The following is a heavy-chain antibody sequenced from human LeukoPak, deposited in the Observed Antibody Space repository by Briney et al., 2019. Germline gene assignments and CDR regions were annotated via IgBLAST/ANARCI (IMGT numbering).Heavy chain of an antibody. CDR3: AHTYDSSGYYYAFDY. J-gene: IGHJ4*02. CDR2: INHSGST. D-gene: IGHD3-22*01. V-gene: IGHV4-34*01. CDR1: GGSFSGYY. Sequence: SETLSLTCAVYGGSFSGYYWSWIRQPPGKGLEWIGEINHSGSTNNNPSLKSRVTISVDTSKNQFSLKLSSVTAADTAVYYCAHTYDSSGYYYAFDYWGQGTLVTVSS.